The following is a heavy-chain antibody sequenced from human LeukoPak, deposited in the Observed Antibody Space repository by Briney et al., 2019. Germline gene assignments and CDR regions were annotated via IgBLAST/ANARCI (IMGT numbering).Heavy chain of an antibody. CDR2: ILYSGDT. J-gene: IGHJ5*02. CDR1: VGSISSHL. V-gene: IGHV4-59*11. CDR3: ARDIVDGRNPGNRFDP. Sequence: PSETLSLTCTVSVGSISSHLWSWVRQPPGKGREGIGYILYSGDTNYNAALKSRGTMSVDTSKNQFSLRLSSVTAADAAMYYCARDIVDGRNPGNRFDPWGQGTLVTVSS. D-gene: IGHD2-15*01.